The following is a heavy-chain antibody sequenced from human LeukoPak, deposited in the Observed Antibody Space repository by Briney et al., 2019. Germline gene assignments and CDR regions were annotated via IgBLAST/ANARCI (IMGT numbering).Heavy chain of an antibody. CDR1: GFTFSSYA. D-gene: IGHD3-22*01. CDR3: AKYTYYYDSSGPEDY. CDR2: ISGSGGST. Sequence: PGGSLRLSCAASGFTFSSYAMSWVRQAPGKGLEWVSAISGSGGSTYYADSVKGRFTISRDNSKNTLYLHMNSLRAEDTAVYYCAKYTYYYDSSGPEDYWGQGTLVTVSS. J-gene: IGHJ4*02. V-gene: IGHV3-23*01.